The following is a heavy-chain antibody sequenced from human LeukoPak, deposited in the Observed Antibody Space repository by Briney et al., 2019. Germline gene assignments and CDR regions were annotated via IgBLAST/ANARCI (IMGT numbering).Heavy chain of an antibody. CDR3: ARNQAVAANRGAFDI. D-gene: IGHD6-19*01. Sequence: SDTLSLTCAVSGYSISSNNWWAWIRQPPGKGLEWIGYIYYSGNTYYNPYNPSLTSRVTMSVDTSKNQFSLKLDSVTGIDTAMYYCARNQAVAANRGAFDIWGQGTMVTVSS. CDR1: GYSISSNNW. J-gene: IGHJ3*02. CDR2: IYYSGNT. V-gene: IGHV4-28*01.